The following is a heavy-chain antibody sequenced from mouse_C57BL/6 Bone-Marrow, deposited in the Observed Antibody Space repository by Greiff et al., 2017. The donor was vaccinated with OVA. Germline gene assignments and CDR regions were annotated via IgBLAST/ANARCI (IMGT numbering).Heavy chain of an antibody. CDR1: GYTFTSYG. D-gene: IGHD1-1*01. J-gene: IGHJ1*03. CDR3: ARWDGSSYWYFDV. CDR2: IYPRSGNT. Sequence: VKLQQSGAELARPGASVKLSCKASGYTFTSYGISWVKQRTGQGLEWIGEIYPRSGNTYYNEKFKGKATLTADKSSSTAYMELRSLTSEDSAVYFCARWDGSSYWYFDVWGTGTTVTVSS. V-gene: IGHV1-81*01.